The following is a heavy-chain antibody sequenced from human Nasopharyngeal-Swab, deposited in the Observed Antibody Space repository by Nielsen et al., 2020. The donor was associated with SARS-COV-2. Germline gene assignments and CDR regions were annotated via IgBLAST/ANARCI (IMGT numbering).Heavy chain of an antibody. J-gene: IGHJ4*02. D-gene: IGHD5-18*01. CDR3: AKGYTYGPPDYYFDY. CDR1: GGSISTADFS. Sequence: SETLSLTCAVSGGSISTADFSWNWIRQPPGKGLEWIGYINHRGSTYYNPSLKSRVTISVDGSKNQFSLKLDSVTAADTAVYYRAKGYTYGPPDYYFDYWGQGTLVTVSS. V-gene: IGHV4-30-2*01. CDR2: INHRGST.